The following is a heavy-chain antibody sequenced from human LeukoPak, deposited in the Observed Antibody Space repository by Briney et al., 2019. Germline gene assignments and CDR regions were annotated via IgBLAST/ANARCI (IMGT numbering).Heavy chain of an antibody. CDR1: GFTFSSYA. D-gene: IGHD2-2*02. Sequence: GGSLRLSCAASGFTFSSYAMSWVRQAPGKGLEWVSAISGSGGSTYYADSVKGRFTISGDNSKNTLYLQMNSLRAEDTAVYYCATLRYCSSTSCYSDLVYWGQGTLVTVSS. J-gene: IGHJ4*02. CDR2: ISGSGGST. V-gene: IGHV3-23*01. CDR3: ATLRYCSSTSCYSDLVY.